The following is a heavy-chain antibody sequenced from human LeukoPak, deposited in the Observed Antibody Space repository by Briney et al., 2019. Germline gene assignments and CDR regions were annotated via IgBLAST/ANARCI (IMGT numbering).Heavy chain of an antibody. CDR1: GDSISSSSYY. V-gene: IGHV4-39*02. CDR3: ARLDINSGWPKYFYD. D-gene: IGHD6-19*01. Sequence: PSETLSLTCTVSGDSISSSSYYWGWIRQPPGKGLEWIGSIYYSGSTYYNPSLKSRVTISVDTSKNHFSLKPSSATAADTAVYYCARLDINSGWPKYFYDWGQGTLVTVSS. J-gene: IGHJ4*02. CDR2: IYYSGST.